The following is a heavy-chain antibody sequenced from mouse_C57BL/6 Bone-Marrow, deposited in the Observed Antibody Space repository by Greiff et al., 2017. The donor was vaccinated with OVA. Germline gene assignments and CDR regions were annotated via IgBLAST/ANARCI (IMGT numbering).Heavy chain of an antibody. CDR1: GYTFTSYW. D-gene: IGHD1-1*01. CDR3: ARGRGSSFYFDC. CDR2: IHPNSGST. V-gene: IGHV1-64*01. Sequence: QVQLQQPGAELVKPGASVKLSCKASGYTFTSYWMHWVKQRPGQGLEWIGMIHPNSGSTNYNEKFKSKATLTVDKSSSTAYMQLSSLTSEDSAVYYCARGRGSSFYFDCWGKGTTLTVSS. J-gene: IGHJ2*01.